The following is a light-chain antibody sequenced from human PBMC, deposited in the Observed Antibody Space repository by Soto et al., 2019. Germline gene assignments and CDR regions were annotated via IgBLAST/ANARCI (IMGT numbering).Light chain of an antibody. CDR3: QQYNNWPQT. J-gene: IGKJ1*01. CDR2: GAS. CDR1: QAINNN. Sequence: VLTQAPDTLSVSPGERATLSCRASQAINNNVAWYQLKDGQVPRLLIYGASTGAADVPARFSGGGSGTEFTLTISSLQSEDFAEYHCQQYNNWPQTFGQGTKVEIK. V-gene: IGKV3-15*01.